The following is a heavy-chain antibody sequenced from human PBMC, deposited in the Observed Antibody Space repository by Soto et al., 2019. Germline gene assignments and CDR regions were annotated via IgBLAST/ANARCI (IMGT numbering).Heavy chain of an antibody. Sequence: GGSLRLSCAASGFTFSSYWMHWVRQAPGKGLVWVSRINSDGSTTSYADSVKGRFTISRDNAKNTLYLQMNSLRAEDTAVYYCARGGAIVVVVAAVFDPWGQGTLVTVSS. J-gene: IGHJ5*02. CDR2: INSDGSTT. CDR1: GFTFSSYW. CDR3: ARGGAIVVVVAAVFDP. V-gene: IGHV3-74*01. D-gene: IGHD2-15*01.